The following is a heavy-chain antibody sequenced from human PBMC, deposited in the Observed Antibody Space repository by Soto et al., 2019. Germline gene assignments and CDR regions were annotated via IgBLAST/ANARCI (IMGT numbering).Heavy chain of an antibody. V-gene: IGHV3-21*01. D-gene: IGHD6-13*01. CDR2: ISSSSSYI. CDR3: ASAGIAAAGLFDS. CDR1: GFTFSSYS. J-gene: IGHJ4*02. Sequence: EVQLVESGGGLVKPGGSLRLSCAASGFTFSSYSMNWVRQAPGKGLEWVSSISSSSSYIYYADSVKGRFTISRDNAKNSRYLQMNSLGAEDTAVYYCASAGIAAAGLFDSWGQGPLVTVSS.